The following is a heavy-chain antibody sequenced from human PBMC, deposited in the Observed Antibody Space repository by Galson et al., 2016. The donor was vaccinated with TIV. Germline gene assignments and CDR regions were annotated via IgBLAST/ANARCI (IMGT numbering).Heavy chain of an antibody. Sequence: PALVTPTQTLTLTCTFSGFSLNTDGMCVNWIRQPPGKALEWLARIDWDDDKSYTSSLKTRLTISKDTSKNQVVLTMTNMDPVDTATYYCARISGYYDSSGHYIPRSFDYWGQGTLVTVSS. J-gene: IGHJ4*02. CDR1: GFSLNTDGMC. V-gene: IGHV2-70*11. CDR3: ARISGYYDSSGHYIPRSFDY. CDR2: IDWDDDK. D-gene: IGHD3-22*01.